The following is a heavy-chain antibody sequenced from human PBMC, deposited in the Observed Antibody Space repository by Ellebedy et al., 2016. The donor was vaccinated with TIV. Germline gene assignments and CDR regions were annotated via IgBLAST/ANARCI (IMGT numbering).Heavy chain of an antibody. CDR3: ASPYYDPGY. V-gene: IGHV4-34*01. CDR2: INQSGST. CDR1: GGSFHTYY. D-gene: IGHD3-3*01. J-gene: IGHJ4*02. Sequence: MPSETLSLTCAVYGGSFHTYYWSWIRQPPGKGLEWIGEINQSGSTNHNPSLKSRVTMSVDTSKKQFSLKLTSVTAADTAVYYCASPYYDPGYWGQGTLVTVSS.